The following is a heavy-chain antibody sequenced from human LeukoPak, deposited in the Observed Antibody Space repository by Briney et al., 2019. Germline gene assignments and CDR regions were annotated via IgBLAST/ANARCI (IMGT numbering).Heavy chain of an antibody. CDR2: INPSGGSI. V-gene: IGHV1-46*01. Sequence: ASVKDSCKASGYTFTRYYMQWVRQAPGQGLEWMGIINPSGGSISYEQKFQGRVTMTRDMSTSTVYMELSSLRSEDTAVYYCARGRHYYESSDYYYEGDAFDVWGQGTMVTVSS. CDR3: ARGRHYYESSDYYYEGDAFDV. CDR1: GYTFTRYY. D-gene: IGHD3-22*01. J-gene: IGHJ3*01.